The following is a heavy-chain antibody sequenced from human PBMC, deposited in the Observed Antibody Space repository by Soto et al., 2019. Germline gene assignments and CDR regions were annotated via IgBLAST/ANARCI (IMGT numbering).Heavy chain of an antibody. CDR1: GYTFSNYG. D-gene: IGHD5-18*01. CDR2: IIAANGNT. V-gene: IGHV1-3*01. Sequence: ASVKVSCKASGYTFSNYGIHWVRRAPGQGLEWMGWIIAANGNTKYSEKFQGRVTISRDASASTGYMELSSLRFEDTAVYYCVRGAPEMATAFDYWGQGTLVTVSS. J-gene: IGHJ4*02. CDR3: VRGAPEMATAFDY.